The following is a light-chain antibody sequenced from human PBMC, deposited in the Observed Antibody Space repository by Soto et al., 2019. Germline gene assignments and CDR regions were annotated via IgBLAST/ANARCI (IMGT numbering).Light chain of an antibody. V-gene: IGKV1-39*01. CDR3: QHGYVAPYS. CDR2: SAS. Sequence: DIQMTQSPSSLSASVGDRVTITCQASQDINVYLNWYQQKPGEVPKLLIYSASTLHSGVPSRFTGSGSETDFTLTIRSLQPEDVATYYCQHGYVAPYSFGQGTKVDIK. J-gene: IGKJ2*03. CDR1: QDINVY.